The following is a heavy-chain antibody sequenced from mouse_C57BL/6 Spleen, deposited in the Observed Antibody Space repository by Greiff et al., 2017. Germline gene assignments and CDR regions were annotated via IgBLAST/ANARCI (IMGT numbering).Heavy chain of an antibody. CDR1: GYSFTDYN. J-gene: IGHJ3*01. CDR3: ARDNCGSSYEFAY. V-gene: IGHV1-39*01. CDR2: INPNYGTT. D-gene: IGHD1-1*01. Sequence: EVQLQQSGPELVKPGASVKISCKASGYSFTDYNMNWVKQSNGKSLEWIGVINPNYGTTSYNQKFKGKATLTVEQSSSTAYMQLNSLTSEDSAVXDCARDNCGSSYEFAYWGQGTPVTVSA.